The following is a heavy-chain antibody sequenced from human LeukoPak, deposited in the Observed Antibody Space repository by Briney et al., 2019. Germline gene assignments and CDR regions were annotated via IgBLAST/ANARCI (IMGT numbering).Heavy chain of an antibody. D-gene: IGHD1-26*01. CDR3: ARHEYSGSYYGLSWFDP. CDR1: GGSISISGYY. CDR2: IYYSGST. Sequence: NPSETLSLTCTVSGGSISISGYYWGWIRQPPGKGLEWIASIYYSGSTYYNPSLKSRVTISVDTSKNQLSLKLSSLTAADTAVYYCARHEYSGSYYGLSWFDPWGQGTLVPVSS. J-gene: IGHJ5*02. V-gene: IGHV4-39*01.